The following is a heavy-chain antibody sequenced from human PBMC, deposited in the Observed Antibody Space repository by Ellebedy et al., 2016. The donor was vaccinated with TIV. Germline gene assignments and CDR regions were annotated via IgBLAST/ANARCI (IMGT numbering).Heavy chain of an antibody. D-gene: IGHD3-22*01. Sequence: AASVKVSCKASGYTFTRYYMHWVRQAPGQGLEWMGIVNPSGGSTIYAQKFQGRVTMTEDTSTDTAYMELSSLRSEDTAVYYCAVTMIVVGGDAFDIWGQGTLVTVSS. CDR2: VNPSGGST. J-gene: IGHJ3*02. CDR1: GYTFTRYY. V-gene: IGHV1-46*01. CDR3: AVTMIVVGGDAFDI.